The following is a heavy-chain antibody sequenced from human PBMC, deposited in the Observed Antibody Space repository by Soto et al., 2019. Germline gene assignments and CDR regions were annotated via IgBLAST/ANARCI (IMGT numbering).Heavy chain of an antibody. Sequence: GESLKISCKGSGYSFTSYWIGWVRQMPGKGLEWMGIIYPGDSDTRYSPSFQGQVTISADKSISTAYLQWSSLKASDTAMYYCARQGGYSYGFVWLLRYLGQGXLVTVSS. D-gene: IGHD5-18*01. J-gene: IGHJ4*02. CDR1: GYSFTSYW. CDR3: ARQGGYSYGFVWLLRY. V-gene: IGHV5-51*01. CDR2: IYPGDSDT.